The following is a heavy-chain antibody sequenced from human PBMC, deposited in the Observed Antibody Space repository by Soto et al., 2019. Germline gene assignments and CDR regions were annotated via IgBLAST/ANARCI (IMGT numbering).Heavy chain of an antibody. CDR1: GFTFSSYS. D-gene: IGHD3-10*01. Sequence: GSLRLSCAASGFTFSSYSMNWVRQAPGKGLEWVSSISSSSNYIYYADSVKGRFTISRDNAKNSLYVQMNSLRAEDTAVYFCARDTTYYYSASGTYYRRYFDYWGQGTLVTVSS. J-gene: IGHJ4*02. CDR3: ARDTTYYYSASGTYYRRYFDY. V-gene: IGHV3-21*01. CDR2: ISSSSNYI.